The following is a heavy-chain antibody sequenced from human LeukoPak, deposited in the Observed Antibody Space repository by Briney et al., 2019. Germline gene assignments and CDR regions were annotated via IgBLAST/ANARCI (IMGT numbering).Heavy chain of an antibody. CDR2: IIPIFGTA. CDR1: GGTFSSYA. Sequence: ASVKVSCKASGGTFSSYAISWVRQAPGQGLEWMGGIIPIFGTANYAQKFQGRVTITADKSTSTAYMELSSLRSEDTAVYYCARADGSSSISYYHMDVWGKGTTVIVSS. J-gene: IGHJ6*03. D-gene: IGHD6-6*01. V-gene: IGHV1-69*06. CDR3: ARADGSSSISYYHMDV.